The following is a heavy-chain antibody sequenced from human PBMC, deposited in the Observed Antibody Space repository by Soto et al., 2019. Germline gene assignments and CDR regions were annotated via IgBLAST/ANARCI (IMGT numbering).Heavy chain of an antibody. CDR1: GFTFSSYE. CDR3: SSASGYYYASIDY. V-gene: IGHV3-48*03. J-gene: IGHJ4*02. D-gene: IGHD3-22*01. CDR2: ISSSGSTI. Sequence: GGSLRLSCAASGFTFSSYEMNWVRQAPGKGLEWVSYISSSGSTIYYADSVKGRFTISRDNAKNSLYLQMNSLRAEDTAVYYCSSASGYYYASIDYWGQGTLVTVSS.